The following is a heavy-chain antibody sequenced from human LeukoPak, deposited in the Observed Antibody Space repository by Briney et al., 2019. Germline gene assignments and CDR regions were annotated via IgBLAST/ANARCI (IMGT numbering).Heavy chain of an antibody. J-gene: IGHJ4*02. Sequence: PGGSLRLSCAASGFTFSSYSMNWVRQAPGKGLEWVSSISSSSSYIYYADSVKGRFTISRDNAKNSLYLQMNRLRAEDTAVYYCARGLGGYLSRWGQGTLVTVSS. CDR2: ISSSSSYI. CDR3: ARGLGGYLSR. D-gene: IGHD3-22*01. V-gene: IGHV3-21*01. CDR1: GFTFSSYS.